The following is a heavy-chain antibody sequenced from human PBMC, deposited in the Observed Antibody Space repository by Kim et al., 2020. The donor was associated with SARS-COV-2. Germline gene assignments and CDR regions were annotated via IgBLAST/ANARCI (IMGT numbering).Heavy chain of an antibody. V-gene: IGHV4-39*01. CDR3: ARHIRRGYSYGRPNVPFDY. CDR1: GGSISSSSYY. J-gene: IGHJ4*02. D-gene: IGHD5-18*01. CDR2: IYYSGST. Sequence: SETLSLTCTVSGGSISSSSYYWGWIRQPPGKGLEWIGSIYYSGSTYYNPSLKSQVTISVDTSKNQFSLKLSSVTAADTAVYYCARHIRRGYSYGRPNVPFDYWGQGTLVTVSS.